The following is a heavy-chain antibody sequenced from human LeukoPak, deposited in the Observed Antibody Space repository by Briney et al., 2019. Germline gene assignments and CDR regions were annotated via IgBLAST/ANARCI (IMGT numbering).Heavy chain of an antibody. J-gene: IGHJ4*02. V-gene: IGHV1-69*04. Sequence: SVKVSCKASGGTFSSYAISWLRQAPGQGLEWMGRIIPILGIANYAQKFQGRVTITADKSTSTAYMELSSLRSEDTAVYYCARDGSGSSPLYWGQGTLVTVSS. CDR2: IIPILGIA. D-gene: IGHD3-10*01. CDR1: GGTFSSYA. CDR3: ARDGSGSSPLY.